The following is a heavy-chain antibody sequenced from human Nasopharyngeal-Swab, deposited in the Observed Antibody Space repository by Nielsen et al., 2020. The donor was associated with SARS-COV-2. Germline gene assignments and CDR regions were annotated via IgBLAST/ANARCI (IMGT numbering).Heavy chain of an antibody. Sequence: VRQAPGNGLEWVAIIWYDGSNKYYVDSVKGRFTISRDNSKNTLYLQMNSLRAEDTAVYYCARDGDILTGLSLDYWGQGTLVTVSS. V-gene: IGHV3-33*01. J-gene: IGHJ4*02. CDR3: ARDGDILTGLSLDY. D-gene: IGHD3-9*01. CDR2: IWYDGSNK.